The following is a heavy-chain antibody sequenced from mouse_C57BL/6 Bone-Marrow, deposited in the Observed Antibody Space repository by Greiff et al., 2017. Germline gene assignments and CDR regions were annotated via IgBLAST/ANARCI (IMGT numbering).Heavy chain of an antibody. V-gene: IGHV7-1*01. CDR1: GFTFSDFY. CDR3: ARDAGGYGSFAY. CDR2: SRNKANDYTT. Sequence: EVQLVESGGGLVQSGRSLRLSCATSGFTFSDFYMEWVRQAPGKGLEWIAASRNKANDYTTEYSASVKGRFIVSRDTSQSILYLQMNALRAEDTAIYYCARDAGGYGSFAYWGQGTLVTVSA. D-gene: IGHD2-2*01. J-gene: IGHJ3*01.